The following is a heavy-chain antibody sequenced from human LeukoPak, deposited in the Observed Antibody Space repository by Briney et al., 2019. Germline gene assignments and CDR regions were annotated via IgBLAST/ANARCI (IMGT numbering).Heavy chain of an antibody. CDR3: TRADYYDSSGYLPMFDY. J-gene: IGHJ4*02. CDR1: GFTFGDYA. Sequence: PGRSLRLSCTASGFTFGDYAMSWFRQAPGKGLEWVGFIRSKAYGGTTEYAASVKGRFTTSRDDSKSIAYLQMNSLKTEDTAVYYCTRADYYDSSGYLPMFDYWGQGTLVTVSS. V-gene: IGHV3-49*03. CDR2: IRSKAYGGTT. D-gene: IGHD3-22*01.